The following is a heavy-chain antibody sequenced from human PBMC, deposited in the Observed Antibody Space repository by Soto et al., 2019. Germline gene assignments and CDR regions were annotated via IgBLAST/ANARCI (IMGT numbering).Heavy chain of an antibody. V-gene: IGHV3-53*01. CDR3: ARGGYDSYYYYYYGMDV. CDR1: GFTVSSNY. Sequence: EVQLVESGGGLIQPGGSLRLSCAASGFTVSSNYMSWVRQAPGKGLEWVSVIYSGGSTYYADSVKGRFTISRDNSKNTLYLQMNSLRAEDTAVYYCARGGYDSYYYYYYGMDVWGQGTTVTVSS. D-gene: IGHD5-12*01. CDR2: IYSGGST. J-gene: IGHJ6*02.